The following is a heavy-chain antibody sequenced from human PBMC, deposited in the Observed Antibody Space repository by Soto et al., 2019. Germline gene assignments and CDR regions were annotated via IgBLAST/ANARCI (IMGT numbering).Heavy chain of an antibody. D-gene: IGHD1-7*01. CDR1: GGSISSNY. CDR2: IHYTGST. CDR3: ATSRGNFFDP. Sequence: QVQLQESGPGLVKPSETLSLTCTVSGGSISSNYWNWIRQPPGKGLEWIGYIHYTGSTIYNPSLNSRVIISVDTSKNQLTLKLSSVTAADPAIYYCATSRGNFFDPWGQGTLVSVSS. J-gene: IGHJ5*02. V-gene: IGHV4-59*01.